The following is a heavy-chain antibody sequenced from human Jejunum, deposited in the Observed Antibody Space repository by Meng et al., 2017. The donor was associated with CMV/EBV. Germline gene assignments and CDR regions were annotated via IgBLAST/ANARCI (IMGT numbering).Heavy chain of an antibody. CDR2: IYHSGST. V-gene: IGHV4-38-2*01. CDR3: ARSPRGYYYDSSGYFDY. Sequence: ISSGSYWGWIRQPPGTGLEWIGSIYHSGSTYYNPSLKSRVTISVDTSKNQFSLKLSSVTAADTAVYYCARSPRGYYYDSSGYFDYWGQGTLVTVSS. D-gene: IGHD3-22*01. CDR1: ISSGSY. J-gene: IGHJ4*02.